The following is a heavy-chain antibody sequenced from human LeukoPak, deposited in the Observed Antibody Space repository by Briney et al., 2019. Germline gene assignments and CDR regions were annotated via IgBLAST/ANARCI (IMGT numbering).Heavy chain of an antibody. V-gene: IGHV5-51*01. CDR3: ARRDSGSYEEFDY. Sequence: PGGSLQISCQGSGYIFTSYWIGWGRQVPGKGLEGMGIIYPGDSDTRYSPSFQGQVTISADKSISTAYLQWSSLKASDTAMYYCARRDSGSYEEFDYWGQGTLVTVSS. D-gene: IGHD1-26*01. J-gene: IGHJ4*02. CDR1: GYIFTSYW. CDR2: IYPGDSDT.